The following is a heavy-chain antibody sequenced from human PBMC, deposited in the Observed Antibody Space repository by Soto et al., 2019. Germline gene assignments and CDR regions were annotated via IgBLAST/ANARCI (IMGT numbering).Heavy chain of an antibody. CDR3: ARVSIYYYYMDV. CDR1: GFTVSSNY. V-gene: IGHV3-66*01. Sequence: EVQLVESGGGLVQPGGSLRLSCAASGFTVSSNYMSWVRQAQGKGLEWVSVIYSGGSTYYADSVKGRFTISRDNSKNTLYLQMNSLRAEDTAVYYCARVSIYYYYMDVWGKGTTVTVSS. CDR2: IYSGGST. J-gene: IGHJ6*03. D-gene: IGHD2-2*01.